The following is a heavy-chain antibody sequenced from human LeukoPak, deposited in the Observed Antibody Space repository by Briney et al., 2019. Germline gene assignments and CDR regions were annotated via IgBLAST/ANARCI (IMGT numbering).Heavy chain of an antibody. CDR3: AKPEYSSGGGSCPHVKDAFDI. CDR1: GYTFTGYY. V-gene: IGHV1-2*02. J-gene: IGHJ3*02. CDR2: INPNSGGT. Sequence: ASVKVSCKASGYTFTGYYMHWVRQAPGQGLEWMGWINPNSGGTNYAQKFQGRVTMTRDTSSSTAYMELSRLRSGDTGVDYCAKPEYSSGGGSCPHVKDAFDIGGQGPMATASS. D-gene: IGHD2-15*01.